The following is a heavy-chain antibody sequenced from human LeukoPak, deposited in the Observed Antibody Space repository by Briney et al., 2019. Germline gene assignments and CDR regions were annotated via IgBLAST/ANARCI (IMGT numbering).Heavy chain of an antibody. V-gene: IGHV1-69*13. J-gene: IGHJ5*02. Sequence: SVKVSCKASGGTFSSYAISWVRQAPGQGLEWMGGIIPIFGTANYAQKFQGRVTITADESASTAYMELSSLRSEDTAVYYCARSYYYGSGSYSNWFDPWGQGTLVTVSS. CDR2: IIPIFGTA. CDR3: ARSYYYGSGSYSNWFDP. D-gene: IGHD3-10*01. CDR1: GGTFSSYA.